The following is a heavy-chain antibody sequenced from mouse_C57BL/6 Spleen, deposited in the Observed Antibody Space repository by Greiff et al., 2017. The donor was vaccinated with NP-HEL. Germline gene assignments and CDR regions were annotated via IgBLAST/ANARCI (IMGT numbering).Heavy chain of an antibody. CDR3: TVYYGPPY. CDR1: GFNIKDDY. Sequence: EVQVVESGAELVRPGASVKLSCTASGFNIKDDYMHWVKQRPEQGLEWIGWIDPENGDTEYASKFQGKATITADTSSNTAYLQLSSLTSEDTAVYYCTVYYGPPYWGQGTLVTVSA. J-gene: IGHJ3*01. V-gene: IGHV14-4*01. D-gene: IGHD2-1*01. CDR2: IDPENGDT.